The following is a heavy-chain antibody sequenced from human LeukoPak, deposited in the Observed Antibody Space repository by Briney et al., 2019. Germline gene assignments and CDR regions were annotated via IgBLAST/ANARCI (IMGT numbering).Heavy chain of an antibody. CDR2: MNPNSGNT. CDR1: GYTFTSYD. V-gene: IGHV1-8*03. Sequence: WASVKVSCKASGYTFTSYDINWVRQATGQGPEWMGWMNPNSGNTGYAQKFQGRVTITRNTSISTAYMELRSLRSDDTAVYYCARGYDAFDIWGQGTMVTVSS. CDR3: ARGYDAFDI. J-gene: IGHJ3*02.